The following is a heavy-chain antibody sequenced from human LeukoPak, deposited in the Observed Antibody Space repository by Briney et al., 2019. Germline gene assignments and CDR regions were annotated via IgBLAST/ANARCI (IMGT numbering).Heavy chain of an antibody. D-gene: IGHD4-17*01. CDR3: ARDYGDYWSLDY. V-gene: IGHV3-21*01. CDR2: ISSSSSYI. J-gene: IGHJ4*02. Sequence: ETLSLTCAVYGGSFSGYYWSWIRQPPGKGLEWVSSISSSSSYIYYADSVKGRFTISRDNAKNSLYLQMNSLRAEDTAVYYCARDYGDYWSLDYWGQGTLVTVSS. CDR1: GGSFSGYY.